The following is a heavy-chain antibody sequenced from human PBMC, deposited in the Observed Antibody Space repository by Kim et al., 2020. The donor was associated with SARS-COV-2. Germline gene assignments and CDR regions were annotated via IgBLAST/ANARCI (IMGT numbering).Heavy chain of an antibody. CDR2: VSSNGGST. D-gene: IGHD3-16*01. CDR1: GFTFSSYA. Sequence: GGSLRLSCSASGFTFSSYAMHWVRQAPGKGLEYVSAVSSNGGSTYYADSVKGRFTISRDNSKNTLYLQMSSLRAEDTAVYYCVKGLRGRDYGMDVWGQGSTDTVSS. V-gene: IGHV3-64D*09. J-gene: IGHJ6*02. CDR3: VKGLRGRDYGMDV.